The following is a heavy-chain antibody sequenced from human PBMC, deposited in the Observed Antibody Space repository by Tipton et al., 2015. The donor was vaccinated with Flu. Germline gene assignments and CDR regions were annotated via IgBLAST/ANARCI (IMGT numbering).Heavy chain of an antibody. CDR3: AREGEEDGELTYDYYSGMDV. Sequence: QLVQSGAEVKKPGSSVKVSCKTSGGTFSGAAISWVRQAPGQGLEWMGRVIPMFGSTHYAQNFQGRVIITADESTNTAYMELSSLGSEDTAVYFCAREGEEDGELTYDYYSGMDVWGQGTTVTVSS. D-gene: IGHD3-10*01. CDR2: VIPMFGST. CDR1: GGTFSGAA. J-gene: IGHJ6*02. V-gene: IGHV1-69*15.